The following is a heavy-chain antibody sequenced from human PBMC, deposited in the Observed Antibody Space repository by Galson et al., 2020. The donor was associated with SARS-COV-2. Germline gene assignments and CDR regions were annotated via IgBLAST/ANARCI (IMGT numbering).Heavy chain of an antibody. V-gene: IGHV4-31*03. J-gene: IGHJ6*02. CDR2: IYYSGST. CDR1: GGSISSGGYY. D-gene: IGHD2-2*01. Sequence: SETLSLTCTVSGGSISSGGYYWSWIRQHPGQGLEWIGYIYYSGSTYYNPSLKSRVTISVDTSKNQFSLKLSSVTAADTAVYYCATVASNCSSTSCYVKSYYGMDVWGQGTTVTVSS. CDR3: ATVASNCSSTSCYVKSYYGMDV.